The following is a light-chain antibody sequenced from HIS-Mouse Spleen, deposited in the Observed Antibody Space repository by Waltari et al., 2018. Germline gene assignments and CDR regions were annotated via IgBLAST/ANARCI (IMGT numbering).Light chain of an antibody. CDR3: CSYAGSSTWV. V-gene: IGLV2-23*01. J-gene: IGLJ3*02. CDR1: SSDVGSYNL. CDR2: AGS. Sequence: QSALTQPASVSGSPGQSITISCTGTSSDVGSYNLVSWYQQHPGKAPELMIYAGSKRPSWGTNRFAGSKSGNTASLTISGLQAEDEADYYCCSYAGSSTWVFGGGTKLTVL.